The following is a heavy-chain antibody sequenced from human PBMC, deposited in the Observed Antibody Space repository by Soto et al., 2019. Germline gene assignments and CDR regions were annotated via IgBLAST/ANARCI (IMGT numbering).Heavy chain of an antibody. CDR2: IYWDDDK. J-gene: IGHJ5*02. CDR1: GFSLSTSGVG. V-gene: IGHV2-5*02. Sequence: VSGPTLVNPTQTLTLTCTFSGFSLSTSGVGVGWIRQPPGKALEWLALIYWDDDKRYSPSLKSRLTITKDTSKNQVVLTMTNMDPVDTATYYCAHWVPYSSSWQPGSWFDPWGQGTLVTVSS. D-gene: IGHD6-13*01. CDR3: AHWVPYSSSWQPGSWFDP.